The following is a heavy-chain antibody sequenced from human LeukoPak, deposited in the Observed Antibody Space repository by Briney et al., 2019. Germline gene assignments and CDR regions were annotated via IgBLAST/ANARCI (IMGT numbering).Heavy chain of an antibody. CDR2: INHSGST. J-gene: IGHJ4*02. CDR1: SGSFCGNY. Sequence: ASETLSLTCVVDSGSFCGNYWRWIRQPPGKGREWMGKINHSGSTNYNTSLKSRATISVETSKNQFTLKLSSETAADTAVYYCARGRGVVLGFGKSPNFDYWPQKTLVSVST. CDR3: ARGRGVVLGFGKSPNFDY. V-gene: IGHV4-34*01. D-gene: IGHD3-10*01.